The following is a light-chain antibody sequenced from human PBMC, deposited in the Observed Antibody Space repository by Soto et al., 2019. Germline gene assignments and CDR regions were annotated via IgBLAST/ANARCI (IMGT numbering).Light chain of an antibody. J-gene: IGKJ5*01. V-gene: IGKV2-28*01. CDR1: RSLLHRNGYNY. CDR2: LGS. CDR3: MQAVQTVSIT. Sequence: TQTPLSLPVPPREPASLTSRSGRSLLHRNGYNYLDWYLQRPGQSPQLLIYLGSNRASGVPDRFSGSGSGTFFTLTISRVEAEDIGAYYCMQAVQTVSITFGQGTRLEIK.